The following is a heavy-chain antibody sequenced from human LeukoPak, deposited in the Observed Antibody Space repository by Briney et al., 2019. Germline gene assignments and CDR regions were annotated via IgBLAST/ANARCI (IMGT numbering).Heavy chain of an antibody. CDR2: INPSGGNT. D-gene: IGHD1-26*01. CDR3: ARGGSAVGATSSWFDP. J-gene: IGHJ5*02. V-gene: IGHV1-46*01. CDR1: GYTFTSYY. Sequence: ASVKVSCKASGYTFTSYYMHWVRQAPGQGLEWMGIINPSGGNTSYAQKFQGRVTMTRDTSTSTVYMELSSLRSEDTAVYYCARGGSAVGATSSWFDPWGQGTLVTVSS.